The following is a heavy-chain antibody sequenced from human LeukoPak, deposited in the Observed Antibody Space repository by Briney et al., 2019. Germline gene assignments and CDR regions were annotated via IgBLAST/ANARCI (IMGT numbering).Heavy chain of an antibody. CDR3: ASRSNFDY. V-gene: IGHV3-23*01. J-gene: IGHJ4*02. Sequence: PGGSLRHSCAASGFTFSSYVMSGVRQAPGKGLEWVSAISGSGGSTYYTDSVKGRFTISRDNSKNTLYLQMNSLRAEDTAVYYCASRSNFDYWGQGTLVTVSS. CDR2: ISGSGGST. CDR1: GFTFSSYV.